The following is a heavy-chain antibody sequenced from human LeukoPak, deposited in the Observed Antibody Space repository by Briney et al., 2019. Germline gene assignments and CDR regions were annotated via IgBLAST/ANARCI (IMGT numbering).Heavy chain of an antibody. CDR3: ARGPERTGVGTRYYYDMDV. Sequence: QPGRSLRLSCAASEFTFNTYGMHWVRQAPGKGLEWVAVISYDGSNKYYADSVKGRFTISRDNSKNTLYLQMNSLRAEDTAVYYCARGPERTGVGTRYYYDMDVWGQGTTVTVSS. CDR2: ISYDGSNK. D-gene: IGHD2-8*01. V-gene: IGHV3-30*03. J-gene: IGHJ6*02. CDR1: EFTFNTYG.